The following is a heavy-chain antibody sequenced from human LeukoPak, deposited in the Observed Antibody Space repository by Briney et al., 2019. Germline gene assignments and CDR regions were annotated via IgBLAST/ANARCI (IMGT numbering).Heavy chain of an antibody. J-gene: IGHJ6*02. CDR2: MNPNSGNT. D-gene: IGHD1-1*01. Sequence: ASVKVSCKASGYTFTSYDINWVRQATGQGLEWMGWMNPNSGNTGYAQKFQGRVTMTRNTSISTAYMELSSLRSEDTAVYYCARVSTLPNYYYYYYGMDVWGQGTTATVSS. CDR3: ARVSTLPNYYYYYYGMDV. V-gene: IGHV1-8*01. CDR1: GYTFTSYD.